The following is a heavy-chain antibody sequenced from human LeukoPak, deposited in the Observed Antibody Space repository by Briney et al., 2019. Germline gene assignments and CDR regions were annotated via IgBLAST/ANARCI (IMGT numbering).Heavy chain of an antibody. Sequence: ASVKVSCKASGYTFTGYYMHWVRQAPGQGLEWMGWMNPNSGNTGYAQKFQGRVTITRNTSISTAYMELSSLRSEDTAVYYCARGGWYDYYYYYMDVWGKGTTVTVSS. CDR3: ARGGWYDYYYYYMDV. CDR1: GYTFTGYY. CDR2: MNPNSGNT. D-gene: IGHD6-19*01. J-gene: IGHJ6*03. V-gene: IGHV1-8*03.